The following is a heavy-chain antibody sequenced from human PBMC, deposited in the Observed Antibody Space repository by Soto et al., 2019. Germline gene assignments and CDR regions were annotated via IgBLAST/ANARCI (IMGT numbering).Heavy chain of an antibody. V-gene: IGHV3-23*01. Sequence: EVQLLESGGGLVQPGGSLRLSCAASGFTFSSYAMSWVRQAPGKGLEWVSAISGSGGSTYYAGSVKGRFTISRDNSKNTLYLQMNSLRAEDTAVYYCAKGRGYCTSTSCYVGSDYWGQGTLVTVSS. CDR2: ISGSGGST. CDR3: AKGRGYCTSTSCYVGSDY. CDR1: GFTFSSYA. D-gene: IGHD2-2*01. J-gene: IGHJ4*02.